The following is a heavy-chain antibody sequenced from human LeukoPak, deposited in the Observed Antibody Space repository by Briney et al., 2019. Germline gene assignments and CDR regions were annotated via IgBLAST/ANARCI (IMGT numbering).Heavy chain of an antibody. CDR3: AKDLNSAAGTSFDP. CDR1: GFTFDDYA. J-gene: IGHJ5*02. Sequence: GGSLRLSCAASGFTFDDYAMHWVRQAPGKGLEWVSGISWNSGSIGYADSVKGRFTISRDNAKNSLYLQMNSLRAEDTALYYCAKDLNSAAGTSFDPWGQGTLVTVSS. D-gene: IGHD6-13*01. V-gene: IGHV3-9*01. CDR2: ISWNSGSI.